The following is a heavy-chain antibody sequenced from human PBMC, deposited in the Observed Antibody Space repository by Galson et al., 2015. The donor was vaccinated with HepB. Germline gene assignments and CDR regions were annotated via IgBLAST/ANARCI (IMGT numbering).Heavy chain of an antibody. V-gene: IGHV3-30*02. CDR3: AKDRYYGDYFDY. J-gene: IGHJ4*02. CDR2: IRYDGSNK. Sequence: SLRLSCAASGFTFSNFGMHWVRRAPGKGLEWVAFIRYDGSNKYYPDSVKGRFTISRDNSKNTLYLQMNSLRPEDSAMYYCAKDRYYGDYFDYWGQGALVTVSS. CDR1: GFTFSNFG. D-gene: IGHD4-17*01.